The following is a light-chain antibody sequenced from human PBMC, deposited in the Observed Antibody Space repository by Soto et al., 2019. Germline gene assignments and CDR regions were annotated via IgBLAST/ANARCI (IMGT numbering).Light chain of an antibody. J-gene: IGLJ2*01. CDR3: AAWDDSLSGVV. Sequence: QSVLTQPPSASGTPGQRVTISCSGSSSNIGSNYVFWYQHLPGTAPKLLIYRNNQRPSGVPDRFSGSKSGTSASLAISGLRCEDETDYYCAAWDDSLSGVVFGGGTQLTVL. CDR1: SSNIGSNY. CDR2: RNN. V-gene: IGLV1-47*01.